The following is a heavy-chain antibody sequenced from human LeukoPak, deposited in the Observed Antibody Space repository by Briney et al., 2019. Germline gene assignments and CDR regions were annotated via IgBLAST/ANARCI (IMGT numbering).Heavy chain of an antibody. D-gene: IGHD6-6*01. CDR3: ARESSSSSCADY. CDR1: GYTFTSYY. CDR2: ITPSGGST. V-gene: IGHV1-46*01. Sequence: ASVKVSCKASGYTFTSYYMHWVRQAPGQGLEWMGIITPSGGSTNCAQKFQGRVTMTRDTSTSTVSMELSSLRSEDTAVYYCARESSSSSCADYWGQGTLVTVSS. J-gene: IGHJ4*02.